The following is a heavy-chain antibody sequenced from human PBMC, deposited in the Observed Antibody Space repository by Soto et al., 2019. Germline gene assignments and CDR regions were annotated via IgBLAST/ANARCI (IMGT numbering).Heavy chain of an antibody. D-gene: IGHD6-13*01. CDR2: IGTAGDT. V-gene: IGHV3-13*01. CDR1: GFTFSSYD. CDR3: ARVSLGGIAAAGDAFDI. J-gene: IGHJ3*02. Sequence: GGSLRLSCAASGFTFSSYDMHWVRQATGKGLEWVSAIGTAGDTYYPGSVKGRFTISRENAKNSLYLQMNSLRAGDTAVYYCARVSLGGIAAAGDAFDIWGQGTMVTVSS.